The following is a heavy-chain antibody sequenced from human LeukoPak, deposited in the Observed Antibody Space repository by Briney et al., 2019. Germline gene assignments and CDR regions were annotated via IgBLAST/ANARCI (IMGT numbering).Heavy chain of an antibody. CDR3: ARQTGSGLFILP. D-gene: IGHD3/OR15-3a*01. J-gene: IGHJ4*02. CDR1: GVSISSSNSY. V-gene: IGHV4-39*01. Sequence: SETLSLTCPVSGVSISSSNSYCGWIRQPPGKGLEWIGSIYYSGNTYYNASLKSQVSISIDTSKNQFSLRLTSVTAADTAVYYCARQTGSGLFILPGGQGTLVTVSS. CDR2: IYYSGNT.